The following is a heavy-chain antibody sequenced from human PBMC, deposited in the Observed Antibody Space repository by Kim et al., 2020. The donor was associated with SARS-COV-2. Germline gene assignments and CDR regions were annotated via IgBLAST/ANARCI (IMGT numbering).Heavy chain of an antibody. D-gene: IGHD1-26*01. CDR2: IYTSGST. CDR1: GGSISSGSYY. Sequence: SETLSLTCTVSGGSISSGSYYWSWIRQPAGKGLEWIGRIYTSGSTNYNPSLKSRVTISVDTSKNQFSLKLSSVTAADTAVYYCARERVDSGSYRLGYWGQGTLVTVSS. V-gene: IGHV4-61*02. J-gene: IGHJ4*02. CDR3: ARERVDSGSYRLGY.